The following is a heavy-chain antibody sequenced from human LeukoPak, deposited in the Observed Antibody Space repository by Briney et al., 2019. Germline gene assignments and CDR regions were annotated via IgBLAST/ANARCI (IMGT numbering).Heavy chain of an antibody. D-gene: IGHD6-19*01. CDR2: IYSGGST. J-gene: IGHJ4*02. CDR3: ARVGQWLSYYFDY. Sequence: PGGSLRLYCVVSGFTVSTNYMSWVRQAPGKGLEWVSLIYSGGSTYYADSVKGRFIISRDNSKNTLYLQMNSLRAEDTAVYYCARVGQWLSYYFDYWGQGTLVTVSS. CDR1: GFTVSTNY. V-gene: IGHV3-66*01.